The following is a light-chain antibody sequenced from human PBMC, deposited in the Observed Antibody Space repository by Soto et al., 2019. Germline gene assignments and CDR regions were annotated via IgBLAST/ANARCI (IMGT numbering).Light chain of an antibody. CDR2: AAS. CDR3: QQSYSTLFT. V-gene: IGKV1-39*01. CDR1: QSISSY. Sequence: DIQMTQSPSSLSASVGDRVTITCRASQSISSYLNWYQQKPGKVPKLLIYAASSLQSGVPSRCSGSGSGTDFTLTISSLQPEDFVTYYCQQSYSTLFTCGPGTKVDIK. J-gene: IGKJ3*01.